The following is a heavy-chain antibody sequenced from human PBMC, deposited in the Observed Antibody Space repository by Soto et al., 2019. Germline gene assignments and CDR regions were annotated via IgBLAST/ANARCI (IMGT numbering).Heavy chain of an antibody. CDR1: GGTFDNYA. Sequence: SVKVSCKASGGTFDNYAVSWVRQAPGQGLEWMGGITPMFETVNYAQRFQGRLTIAADESTSTAYMELTSLTSAYTAIYFCARGLRTGNYGMDVWGQGTTVTVSS. CDR3: ARGLRTGNYGMDV. J-gene: IGHJ6*02. CDR2: ITPMFETV. D-gene: IGHD2-15*01. V-gene: IGHV1-69*13.